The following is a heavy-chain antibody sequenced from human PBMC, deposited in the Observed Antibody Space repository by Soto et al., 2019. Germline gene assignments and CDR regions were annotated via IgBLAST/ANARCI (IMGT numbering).Heavy chain of an antibody. CDR3: ARDMGGYDGWYYFDY. CDR2: IYSGGST. D-gene: IGHD5-12*01. Sequence: GGSLRLSCAASGFTVSSNYMSWVRQAPGKGLEWVSVIYSGGSTYYADSVKGRFTISRDNSKNTLYLQMNSLRAEDTAVYYCARDMGGYDGWYYFDYWGQGTLVTVSS. V-gene: IGHV3-66*01. J-gene: IGHJ4*02. CDR1: GFTVSSNY.